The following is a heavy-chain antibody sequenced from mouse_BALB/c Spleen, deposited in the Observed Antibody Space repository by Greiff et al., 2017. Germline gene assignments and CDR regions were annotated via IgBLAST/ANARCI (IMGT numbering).Heavy chain of an antibody. V-gene: IGHV5-6*02. CDR3: ARGLRESAMDY. Sequence: DVKLQESGGDLVKPGGSLKLSCAASGFTFSSYGMSWVRQTPDKRLEWVATISSGGSYTYYPDSVKGRFTISRDNAKNTLYLQMSSLKSEDTAMYYCARGLRESAMDYWGQGTSVTVSS. CDR1: GFTFSSYG. J-gene: IGHJ4*01. CDR2: ISSGGSYT.